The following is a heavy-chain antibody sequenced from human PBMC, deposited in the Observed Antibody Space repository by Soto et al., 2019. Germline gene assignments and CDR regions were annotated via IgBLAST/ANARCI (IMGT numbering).Heavy chain of an antibody. CDR1: GFTVSSNY. Sequence: PGGSLRLSCAASGFTVSSNYMSWVRQAPGKGLEWVSVIYSGGSTYYADSVKGRFTTSRDNSKNTLYLQMNSLRAEDTAVYYCARGRYDFWSGYYHYGMDVWGQGTMVTVSS. CDR3: ARGRYDFWSGYYHYGMDV. V-gene: IGHV3-53*01. D-gene: IGHD3-3*01. CDR2: IYSGGST. J-gene: IGHJ6*02.